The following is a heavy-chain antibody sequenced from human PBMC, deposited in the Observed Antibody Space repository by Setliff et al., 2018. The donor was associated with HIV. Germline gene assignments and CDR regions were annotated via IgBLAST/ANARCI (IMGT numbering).Heavy chain of an antibody. CDR3: ARVVTAAAGDAFDI. D-gene: IGHD6-13*01. Sequence: PSETLSLTCAVYGGSFSGYYWSWIRQPPGKGLEWIGEINHSGSTKYNPSLKSRVTISVDTSKNQFSLKLSSVTAADTAVYYCARVVTAAAGDAFDIWGQGTMVTVSS. V-gene: IGHV4-34*01. J-gene: IGHJ3*02. CDR2: INHSGST. CDR1: GGSFSGYY.